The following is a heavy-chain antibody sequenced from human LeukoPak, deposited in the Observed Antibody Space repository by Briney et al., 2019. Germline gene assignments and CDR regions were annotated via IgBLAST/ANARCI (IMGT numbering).Heavy chain of an antibody. V-gene: IGHV3-9*01. CDR1: GFTFDDYA. CDR3: AKDIIRYSSSPDAFDI. Sequence: GGSLRLSCAASGFTFDDYAMHWVRQAPGEGLEWVSGISWNSGSIGYADSVKGRFTISRDNAKNSLYLQMNSLRAEDTALYYCAKDIIRYSSSPDAFDIWGQGTMVTVSS. D-gene: IGHD6-13*01. CDR2: ISWNSGSI. J-gene: IGHJ3*02.